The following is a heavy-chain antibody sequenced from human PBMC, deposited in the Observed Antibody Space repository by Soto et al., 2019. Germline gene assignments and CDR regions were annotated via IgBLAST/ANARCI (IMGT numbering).Heavy chain of an antibody. V-gene: IGHV1-8*01. CDR1: GYTFTSYD. Sequence: ASVKVSCKASGYTFTSYDINWVRQATGQGLEWMGWMNPNSGNTGYAQKFQGRVTMTRNTSISTAYMELSSLRSEDTAVYYCARKPRPSTVRYYYYYMDVWGKGTTVTVSS. CDR3: ARKPRPSTVRYYYYYMDV. J-gene: IGHJ6*03. D-gene: IGHD4-4*01. CDR2: MNPNSGNT.